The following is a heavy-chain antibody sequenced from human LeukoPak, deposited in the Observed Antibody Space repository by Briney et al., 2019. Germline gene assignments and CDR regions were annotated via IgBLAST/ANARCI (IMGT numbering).Heavy chain of an antibody. J-gene: IGHJ6*03. Sequence: SETLSLTCTVSGGSISSYYWSWIRQPAGKGLEWIGRIYTSGSTNYNPSLKSRVTMSVDTSKNQFSLKLSSVTAADTAVYYCARDSSSSPLFDYYYYYMEVWGKGTTVTVSS. CDR1: GGSISSYY. V-gene: IGHV4-4*07. CDR3: ARDSSSSPLFDYYYYYMEV. D-gene: IGHD6-13*01. CDR2: IYTSGST.